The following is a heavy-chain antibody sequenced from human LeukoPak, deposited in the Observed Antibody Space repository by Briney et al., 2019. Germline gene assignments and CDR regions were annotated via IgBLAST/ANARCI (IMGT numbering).Heavy chain of an antibody. D-gene: IGHD2-15*01. V-gene: IGHV3-30*02. CDR2: IRYDGSNK. CDR1: GFTFSSYG. Sequence: GGSLRLSCAASGFTFSSYGMHWVRQAPGKGLEWVAFIRYDGSNKYYDSVKGRFTISRDNSKNTLYLQMNSLRAEDTAVYYCARRYCSGGSCHSIDYWGQGTLVTVSS. CDR3: ARRYCSGGSCHSIDY. J-gene: IGHJ4*02.